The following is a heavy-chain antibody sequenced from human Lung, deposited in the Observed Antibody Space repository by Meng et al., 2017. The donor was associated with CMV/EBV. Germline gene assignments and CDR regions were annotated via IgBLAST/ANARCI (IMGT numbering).Heavy chain of an antibody. V-gene: IGHV1-69*10. CDR2: IIPILGIP. J-gene: IGHJ5*02. CDR3: ARVLVLIKIDTEEYNWFDP. CDR1: GGSLSNYR. Sequence: SXXVSXKASGGSLSNYRLNWVRQVPGQGFQWMGGIIPILGIPDYPENFQGRVTITADKSTSTAYMELRGLKIEDTAVYYCARVLVLIKIDTEEYNWFDPWXQGTPVTVSS. D-gene: IGHD2-8*01.